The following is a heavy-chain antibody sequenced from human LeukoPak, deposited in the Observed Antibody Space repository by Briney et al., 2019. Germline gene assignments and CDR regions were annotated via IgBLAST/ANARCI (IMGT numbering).Heavy chain of an antibody. CDR1: GFTFRDDY. Sequence: GGSLRLSCAASGFTFRDDYMTWIRQAPGKGLEGSSFISYSGMTIYYADSVKGRFTISRDNAKNSLHLQMNSLRAEDTAVYYCARGRTGHHSYYYYYMDVWGQGTTVTVSS. V-gene: IGHV3-11*01. D-gene: IGHD3/OR15-3a*01. CDR3: ARGRTGHHSYYYYYMDV. J-gene: IGHJ6*03. CDR2: ISYSGMTI.